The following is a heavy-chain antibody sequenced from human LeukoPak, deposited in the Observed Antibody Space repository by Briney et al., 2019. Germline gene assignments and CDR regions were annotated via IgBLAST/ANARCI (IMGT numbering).Heavy chain of an antibody. J-gene: IGHJ4*02. D-gene: IGHD3-16*01. V-gene: IGHV4-59*08. CDR3: ARHGGSYTRIDY. Sequence: SETLSLTCTVSGASITSYHWSWIRQPAGKGLEWIGRMFYSGNTDYNPSLKSRVTISVDTSKNQFSLKLSSVTAADTAVYYCARHGGSYTRIDYWGQGTLVTVSS. CDR2: MFYSGNT. CDR1: GASITSYH.